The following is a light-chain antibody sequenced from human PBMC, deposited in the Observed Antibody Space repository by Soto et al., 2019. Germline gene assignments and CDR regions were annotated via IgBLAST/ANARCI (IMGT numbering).Light chain of an antibody. J-gene: IGKJ1*01. V-gene: IGKV1-39*01. CDR1: QNINIY. CDR2: AAA. Sequence: DIKMTQSPSSLSSSVGDRVTITCRASQNINIYLSWYQKKPGKAPKLLIYAAATLQSEVPSRFSGSGSGTDFTLTIGNLQPEDFATYYCQQTYSTTGTFGQGTKVDIK. CDR3: QQTYSTTGT.